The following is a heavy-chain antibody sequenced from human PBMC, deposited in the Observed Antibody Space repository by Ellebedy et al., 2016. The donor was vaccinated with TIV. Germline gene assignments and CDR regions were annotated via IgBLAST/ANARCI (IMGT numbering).Heavy chain of an antibody. J-gene: IGHJ4*02. CDR1: GGSITTSAYY. D-gene: IGHD2-2*01. CDR2: FYHHGSS. V-gene: IGHV4-31*03. CDR3: ARTPLSLGHCSTTACSFFDA. Sequence: SETLSLXXSVSGGSITTSAYYWGWIRQQPGMGLEWIGYFYHHGSSYYNPSLKSRMTISEDTSKNQFSLKLSSVTAADTAVHYCARTPLSLGHCSTTACSFFDAWGQGILVTVSS.